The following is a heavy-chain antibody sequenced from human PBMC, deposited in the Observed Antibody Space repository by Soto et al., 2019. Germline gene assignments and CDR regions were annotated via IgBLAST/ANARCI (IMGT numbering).Heavy chain of an antibody. V-gene: IGHV3-74*01. Sequence: EVQLVESGGGLVQPGGSLRLSCAASGFTFSSYWMHWVRQAPGKGLVWVSRINSDGSSTYYADSVKGRFTISRFYAMNKLFMLSCGLRDGDTAVFYGATQTPNYWSQGSLVTVSS. J-gene: IGHJ4*02. CDR2: INSDGSST. CDR3: ATQTPNY. CDR1: GFTFSSYW.